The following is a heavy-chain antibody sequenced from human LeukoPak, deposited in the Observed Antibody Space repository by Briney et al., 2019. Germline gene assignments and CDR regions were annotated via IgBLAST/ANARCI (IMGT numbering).Heavy chain of an antibody. CDR3: ARRRRIAGVGTDALDI. J-gene: IGHJ3*02. D-gene: IGHD6-13*01. CDR2: FHYSGST. CDR1: GGYVSSRSYS. V-gene: IGHV4-39*07. Sequence: SETLSLTCSVSGGYVSSRSYSWGWIRHSPGKGLEWIGNFHYSGSTYYNPSLKSRVTISVDTSKNQFSLKLSSLTAADTAVYYCARRRRIAGVGTDALDIWGQGTMVTVSS.